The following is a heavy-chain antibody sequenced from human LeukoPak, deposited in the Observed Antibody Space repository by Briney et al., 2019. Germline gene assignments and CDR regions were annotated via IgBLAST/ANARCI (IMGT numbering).Heavy chain of an antibody. D-gene: IGHD1-26*01. Sequence: ASVKVSCKASGYTFTGYYMHWVRQAPGQGLEWMGWINPNSGGTNYAQKFQGRVTMTRDTSISTAYMELSRLKSDDTAVYYCARGSIVGATFDYFDYWGQGTLVTVSS. CDR1: GYTFTGYY. V-gene: IGHV1-2*02. CDR3: ARGSIVGATFDYFDY. CDR2: INPNSGGT. J-gene: IGHJ4*02.